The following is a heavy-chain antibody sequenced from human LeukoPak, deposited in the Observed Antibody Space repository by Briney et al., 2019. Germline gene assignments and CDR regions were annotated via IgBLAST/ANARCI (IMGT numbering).Heavy chain of an antibody. Sequence: SVKVSCKASGFTFSSSTMQWVRQARGQRLEWIGWIVVGSGNTNYAQKFQEGVTISRDMSTSTAYMELSSLTSEDTAVFYCAADGPADLFDGSEDPPRDAFEIWGQGTMVTVSS. CDR2: IVVGSGNT. CDR1: GFTFSSST. CDR3: AADGPADLFDGSEDPPRDAFEI. V-gene: IGHV1-58*02. J-gene: IGHJ3*02. D-gene: IGHD3-22*01.